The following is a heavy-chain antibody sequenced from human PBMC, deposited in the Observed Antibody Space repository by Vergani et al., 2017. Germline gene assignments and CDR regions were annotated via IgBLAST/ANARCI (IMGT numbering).Heavy chain of an antibody. V-gene: IGHV4-31*03. CDR1: GGSISSGGYY. J-gene: IGHJ4*02. D-gene: IGHD3-9*01. CDR3: ARTGPYDILTGYYNYFDY. CDR2: IYYSGST. Sequence: QVQLQESGPGLVKPSQTLPLTCTVSGGSISSGGYYWSWIRQHPGKGLEWIGYIYYSGSTYYNPSLKSRVTISVDTSKNQFSLKLSSVTAADTAVYYCARTGPYDILTGYYNYFDYWGQGTLVTVSS.